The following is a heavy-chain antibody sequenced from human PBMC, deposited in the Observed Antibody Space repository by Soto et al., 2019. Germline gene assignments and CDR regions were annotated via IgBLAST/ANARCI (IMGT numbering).Heavy chain of an antibody. CDR3: ASRDPGTSVDY. J-gene: IGHJ4*02. Sequence: ETLSLTWAVSGGSFASNNWWTWVRQPPGQGLEWIGEIYRTGSTNYNPSLKSRVTISLDKSENQFSLKVTSLTAADTAVYYCASRDPGTSVDYWGQGTLVTVSS. CDR2: IYRTGST. CDR1: GGSFASNNW. V-gene: IGHV4-4*02. D-gene: IGHD1-7*01.